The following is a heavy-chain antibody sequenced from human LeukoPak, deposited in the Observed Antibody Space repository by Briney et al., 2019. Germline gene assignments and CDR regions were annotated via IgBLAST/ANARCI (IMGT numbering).Heavy chain of an antibody. CDR3: ARGRGLRYFDWLRPNWFDP. D-gene: IGHD3-9*01. Sequence: SETLSLTGAVYGGSFSGYYWSWIRQPPGKGLEWIGEINHSGSTNYNPSLKSRVTISVDTSKNQFSLKLSSVTAADTAVYYCARGRGLRYFDWLRPNWFDPWGQGTLVTVSS. J-gene: IGHJ5*02. CDR2: INHSGST. V-gene: IGHV4-34*01. CDR1: GGSFSGYY.